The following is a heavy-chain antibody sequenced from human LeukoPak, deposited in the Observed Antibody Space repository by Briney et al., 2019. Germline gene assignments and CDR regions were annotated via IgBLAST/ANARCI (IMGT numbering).Heavy chain of an antibody. CDR3: ARGPLPSLLYGSGYYFDY. CDR1: GDSINNYGYS. J-gene: IGHJ4*02. Sequence: KPSETLSLTCVVSGDSINNYGYSWSWIRQPPGKGLEWIGYIYHGGTTYYNPSLKSRVTISVDKSKNQFSLKLSSVTAADSAVYYCARGPLPSLLYGSGYYFDYWGQGTLVTVSS. V-gene: IGHV4-30-2*01. D-gene: IGHD6-25*01. CDR2: IYHGGTT.